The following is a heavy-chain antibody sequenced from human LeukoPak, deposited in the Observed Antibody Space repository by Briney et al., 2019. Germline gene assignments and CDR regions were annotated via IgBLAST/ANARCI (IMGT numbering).Heavy chain of an antibody. V-gene: IGHV3-30*18. CDR2: ISYDGSNK. J-gene: IGHJ3*02. D-gene: IGHD3-22*01. CDR3: AKGPLNYYDSSGYSEDAFDI. CDR1: GFTFSSYG. Sequence: GRSLRLSCAASGFTFSSYGMHWVRQAPGKGLEWVAVISYDGSNKYYADSVKGRFTISRDNSKNTLYLQMNSLRAEDTAVYYCAKGPLNYYDSSGYSEDAFDIWGQGTMVTVSS.